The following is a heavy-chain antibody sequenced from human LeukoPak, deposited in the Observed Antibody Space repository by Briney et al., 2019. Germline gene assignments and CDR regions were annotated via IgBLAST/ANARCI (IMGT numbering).Heavy chain of an antibody. D-gene: IGHD3-22*01. CDR2: VSYDGSDK. V-gene: IGHV3-30*02. J-gene: IGHJ4*02. Sequence: GGSLRLSCAASGFTFNNYGMNWVRQAPGKGLEWVASVSYDGSDKNYVDSVRGRFTISRDNSGNTLYLQMNSLGAEDTAVYYCAKASGYDSSGYYYYFDYWGQGTLVTVSS. CDR1: GFTFNNYG. CDR3: AKASGYDSSGYYYYFDY.